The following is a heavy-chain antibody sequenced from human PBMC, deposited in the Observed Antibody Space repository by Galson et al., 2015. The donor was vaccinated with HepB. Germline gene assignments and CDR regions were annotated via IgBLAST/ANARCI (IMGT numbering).Heavy chain of an antibody. J-gene: IGHJ4*02. D-gene: IGHD3-3*01. V-gene: IGHV3-23*01. Sequence: SLRLSCAASGFTFSSYAMSWVRQAPGKGLEWVSAISGSGGSTYYADSVKGRFTISRDNSKNTLYLQMNSLRAEDTAVYYCAKTYDFWSGESYGHPYYWGQGTLVTVSS. CDR1: GFTFSSYA. CDR2: ISGSGGST. CDR3: AKTYDFWSGESYGHPYY.